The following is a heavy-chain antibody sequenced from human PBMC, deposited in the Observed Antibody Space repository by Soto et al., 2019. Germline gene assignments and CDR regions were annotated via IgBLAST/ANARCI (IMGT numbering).Heavy chain of an antibody. CDR1: GGSISSGDYY. CDR3: ARELRGITLFGVGTIIGMDV. V-gene: IGHV4-30-4*01. CDR2: IYYSGGT. J-gene: IGHJ6*02. Sequence: PSETLSLTCTVSGGSISSGDYYWSWIRQPPWKGLEWIGYIYYSGGTYYNPSLKSRVTISVDTSKNQFSLKLSSVTAADTAVYYCARELRGITLFGVGTIIGMDVWGQGXTVTVYS. D-gene: IGHD3-3*01.